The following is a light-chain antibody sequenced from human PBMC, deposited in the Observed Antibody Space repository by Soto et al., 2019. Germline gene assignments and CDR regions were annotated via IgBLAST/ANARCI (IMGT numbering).Light chain of an antibody. CDR3: QQLSLSHST. J-gene: IGKJ4*01. V-gene: IGKV1-9*01. Sequence: IQLTQSPSALSASVGDRVTITCRASQDISSFLAWYQQNPGKAPQLLIYAATSLQSGVPSRFCGSGSGTEFTLTISRLQPEDFATYYCQQLSLSHSTFGGGTKVEI. CDR1: QDISSF. CDR2: AAT.